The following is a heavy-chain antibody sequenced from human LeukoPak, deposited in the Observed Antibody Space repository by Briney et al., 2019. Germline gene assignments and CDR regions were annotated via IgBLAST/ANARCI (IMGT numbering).Heavy chain of an antibody. Sequence: ASVKVSCKASGYTFTIYYMHWVRQAPGQGLEWMGIINPSGGSTSYAQKFQGRVTMTRDTSTSTVYMELSSLRSEDTAVYYCARVAAIPYYFDYWGQGTLVTVSS. D-gene: IGHD2-15*01. V-gene: IGHV1-46*01. CDR1: GYTFTIYY. J-gene: IGHJ4*02. CDR2: INPSGGST. CDR3: ARVAAIPYYFDY.